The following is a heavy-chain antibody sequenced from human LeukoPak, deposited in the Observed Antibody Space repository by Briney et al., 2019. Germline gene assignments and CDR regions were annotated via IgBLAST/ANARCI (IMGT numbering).Heavy chain of an antibody. CDR2: INHSGST. J-gene: IGHJ3*02. V-gene: IGHV4-34*01. CDR3: ARDKGPDAFDI. Sequence: SETLSLTCAVYGGSFSGYYWSWIRQPPGKGLEWIGEINHSGSTNYNPSLKSRVTISVDTSKNQFSLKLSSVTAADTAVYYCARDKGPDAFDIWGQGTMVTVSS. CDR1: GGSFSGYY.